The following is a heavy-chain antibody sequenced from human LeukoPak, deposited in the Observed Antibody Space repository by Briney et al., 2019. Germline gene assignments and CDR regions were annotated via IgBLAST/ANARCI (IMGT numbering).Heavy chain of an antibody. CDR2: ISSSSSTI. D-gene: IGHD6-13*01. J-gene: IGHJ5*02. CDR1: GFTFSSYS. CDR3: ARDEVGYSSSPKRNWFDP. Sequence: QTGGSLRLSCAASGFTFSSYSMNWVRQAPGKGLEWVSYISSSSSTIYYADSVKGRFTISRDNDKNSLYLQMNSLRAEDTAVYYCARDEVGYSSSPKRNWFDPWGQGTLVTVSS. V-gene: IGHV3-48*04.